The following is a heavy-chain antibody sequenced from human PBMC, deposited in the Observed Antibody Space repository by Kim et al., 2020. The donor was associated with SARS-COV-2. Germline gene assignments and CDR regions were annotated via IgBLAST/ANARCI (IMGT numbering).Heavy chain of an antibody. CDR3: ARGVGYGDYVNGVAGDY. Sequence: ASVKVSCKASGYTFTSYAMNWVRQAPGQGLEWMGWINTNTGNPTYAQGFTGRFVFSLDTSVSTAYLQISSLKAEDTAVYYCARGVGYGDYVNGVAGDYWGQGTLVTVSS. CDR2: INTNTGNP. CDR1: GYTFTSYA. V-gene: IGHV7-4-1*02. J-gene: IGHJ4*02. D-gene: IGHD4-17*01.